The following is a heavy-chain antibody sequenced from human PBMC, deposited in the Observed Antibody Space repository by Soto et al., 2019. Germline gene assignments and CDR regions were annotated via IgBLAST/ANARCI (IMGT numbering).Heavy chain of an antibody. J-gene: IGHJ2*01. D-gene: IGHD4-17*01. V-gene: IGHV4-59*01. Sequence: SETLSLTCTVSGGSISSYYWSWIRQPPGKGLEWIGYIYYSGSTNYNPSLKSRVTISVDTSKNQFSLKLSSVTAADTAVYYCASSPPGPPTPYGAKSDWYFDLWGRGTLVTVSS. CDR3: ASSPPGPPTPYGAKSDWYFDL. CDR1: GGSISSYY. CDR2: IYYSGST.